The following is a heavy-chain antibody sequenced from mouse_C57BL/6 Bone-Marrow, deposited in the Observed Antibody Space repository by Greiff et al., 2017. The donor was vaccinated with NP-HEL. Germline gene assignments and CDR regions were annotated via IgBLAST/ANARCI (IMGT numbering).Heavy chain of an antibody. CDR2: LYPGSGNT. J-gene: IGHJ4*01. CDR1: GYTFTDYY. CDR3: ARKKGFIYYYGSSYVDYAMDY. D-gene: IGHD1-1*01. Sequence: QVQLQQSGAELVRPGASVKLSCKASGYTFTDYYINWVKQRPGQGLEWIARLYPGSGNTYYNEKFKGKATLTAEKSSSTAYMQLSSLTSEDSAVYFCARKKGFIYYYGSSYVDYAMDYWGQGTSVTVSS. V-gene: IGHV1-76*01.